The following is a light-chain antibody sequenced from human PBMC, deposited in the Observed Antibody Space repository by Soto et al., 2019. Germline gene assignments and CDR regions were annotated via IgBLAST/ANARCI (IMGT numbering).Light chain of an antibody. CDR1: SSDVGGYNY. CDR3: SSYTSSSILV. CDR2: EVS. V-gene: IGLV2-14*01. J-gene: IGLJ1*01. Sequence: LTQPASVSGSPGQSITISCTGTSSDVGGYNYVSWYQQHPGNAPKLMIYEVSDRPSGGSNRVSGSKSGNTSSLTISGLQAEDEADYYCSSYTSSSILVFGTGTKVTVL.